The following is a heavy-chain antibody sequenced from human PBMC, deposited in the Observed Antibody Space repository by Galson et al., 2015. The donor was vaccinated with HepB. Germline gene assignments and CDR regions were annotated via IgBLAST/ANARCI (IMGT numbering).Heavy chain of an antibody. CDR2: ISGSGGST. D-gene: IGHD3-10*01. Sequence: SLRLSCAASGFTFSSYWMSWVRQAPGKGLEWVSAISGSGGSTYYADSVKGRFTISRDNSKNTLYLQMNSLRAEDTAVYYCAKGVTMVRGVVDYWGQGTLVTVSS. V-gene: IGHV3-23*01. CDR1: GFTFSSYW. J-gene: IGHJ4*02. CDR3: AKGVTMVRGVVDY.